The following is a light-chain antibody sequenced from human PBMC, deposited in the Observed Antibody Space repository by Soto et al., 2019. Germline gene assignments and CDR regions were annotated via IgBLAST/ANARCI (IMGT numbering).Light chain of an antibody. CDR3: QQSYSVPLT. CDR2: WAS. CDR1: QSVLYSFNNKNY. Sequence: DIVMTQSPDSLAVSLGERTTINCKSSQSVLYSFNNKNYLTWYQKKPGQPPKLLIYWASTRQSGVPDRFSGSGSGTDFTLTINNLQAEDVAIYYCQQSYSVPLTFGQGTRLEIK. V-gene: IGKV4-1*01. J-gene: IGKJ5*01.